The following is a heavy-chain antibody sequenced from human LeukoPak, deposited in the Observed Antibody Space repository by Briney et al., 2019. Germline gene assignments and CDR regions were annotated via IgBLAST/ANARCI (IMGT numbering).Heavy chain of an antibody. CDR1: GFTFSSYE. J-gene: IGHJ4*02. V-gene: IGHV3-48*03. Sequence: GGSLRLSCAASGFTFSSYEMNWVRQAPGKGLEWVSYISSSGSTIYYADSVKGRFTISTDSAKNSLYLQMNSLRAEDTAVYYCARDGRFGLPHDYWGQGTLVTVSS. CDR3: ARDGRFGLPHDY. CDR2: ISSSGSTI. D-gene: IGHD3-10*01.